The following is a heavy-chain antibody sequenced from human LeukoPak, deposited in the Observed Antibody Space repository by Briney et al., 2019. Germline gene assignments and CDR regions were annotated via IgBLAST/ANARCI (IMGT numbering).Heavy chain of an antibody. J-gene: IGHJ6*02. CDR1: GFTSSSYG. CDR2: IWYDGSNK. CDR3: ARDRRDLYYYYGMDV. Sequence: GGSLRLSCAASGFTSSSYGMHWVRQAPGKGLEWVAVIWYDGSNKYYADSVKGRFTISRDNSKNTLYLQMNSLRAEDTAVYYCARDRRDLYYYYGMDVWGQGTTVTVSS. V-gene: IGHV3-33*01.